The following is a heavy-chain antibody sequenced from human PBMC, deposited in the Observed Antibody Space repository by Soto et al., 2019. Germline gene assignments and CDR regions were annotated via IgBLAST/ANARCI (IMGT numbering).Heavy chain of an antibody. J-gene: IGHJ5*02. Sequence: ASVKVSCKASGYTFTSYYMHWVRQAPGQGLEWMGIINPSGGSTSYAQKFQGRVTMTRDTSTSTVYMELSSLRSEDTAMYYCARDLDSSSWSEHNWFDPWGQGTLVTVSS. CDR1: GYTFTSYY. CDR2: INPSGGST. D-gene: IGHD6-13*01. CDR3: ARDLDSSSWSEHNWFDP. V-gene: IGHV1-46*03.